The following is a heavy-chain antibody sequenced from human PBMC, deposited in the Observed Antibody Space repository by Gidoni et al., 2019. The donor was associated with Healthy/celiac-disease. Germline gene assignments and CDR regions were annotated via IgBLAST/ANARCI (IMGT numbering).Heavy chain of an antibody. CDR3: ARLYYYGSGSYYYGMDV. V-gene: IGHV4-39*01. CDR1: GGSISSSSYY. D-gene: IGHD3-10*01. J-gene: IGHJ6*02. CDR2: IYYSGST. Sequence: QLQLQESGPGLVKPSETLSLTCTVSGGSISSSSYYWGWIRQPPGKGLEWIGSIYYSGSTYYNPSLKSRVTISVDTSKNQFSLKLSSVTAADTAVYYCARLYYYGSGSYYYGMDVWGQGTTVTVSS.